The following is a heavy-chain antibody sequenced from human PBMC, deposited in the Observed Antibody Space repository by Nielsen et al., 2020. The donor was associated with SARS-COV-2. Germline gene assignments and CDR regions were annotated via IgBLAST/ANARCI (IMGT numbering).Heavy chain of an antibody. J-gene: IGHJ6*02. V-gene: IGHV3-23*01. D-gene: IGHD2-2*01. CDR2: ISGSDGST. CDR1: GFTFSIYA. CDR3: ARGAIVVVPDMDV. Sequence: GGSLRLSCAASGFTFSIYAMIWVRQAPGKGLEWVSGISGSDGSTYYADSVKGRFTISRDNSKNTLYLQMNSLRAEDAAIYYCARGAIVVVPDMDVWGPGTTVTVSS.